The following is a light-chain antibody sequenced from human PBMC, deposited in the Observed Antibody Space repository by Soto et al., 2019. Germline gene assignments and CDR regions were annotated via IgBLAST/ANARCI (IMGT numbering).Light chain of an antibody. CDR1: SGHSSYI. Sequence: QLVLTQSSSASASLGSSVKHTCTLSSGHSSYIIAWHQQQPGKAPRYLMKLEGSGSYNKRSGVPDRFSGSSSGADRYLTISDLQFEDDADYYCETWDSNSWVFGGGTKLTVL. J-gene: IGLJ3*02. CDR3: ETWDSNSWV. V-gene: IGLV4-60*02. CDR2: LEGSGSY.